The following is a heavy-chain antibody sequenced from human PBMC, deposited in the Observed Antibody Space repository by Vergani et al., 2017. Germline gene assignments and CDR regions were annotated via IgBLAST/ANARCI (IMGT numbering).Heavy chain of an antibody. J-gene: IGHJ4*02. V-gene: IGHV1-2*04. CDR1: GYTFTGYY. Sequence: QVQLVQSGAEVKKPGASVKVSCKASGYTFTGYYMHWVRQAPGQGLEWMGWINPNSGGTNYAQKFQGWVTMTREPSISTAYMELSRLRSDDTAVYYCARHSRGTYYYGSGSYSLGAPFDYWGQGTLVTVSS. CDR3: ARHSRGTYYYGSGSYSLGAPFDY. CDR2: INPNSGGT. D-gene: IGHD3-10*01.